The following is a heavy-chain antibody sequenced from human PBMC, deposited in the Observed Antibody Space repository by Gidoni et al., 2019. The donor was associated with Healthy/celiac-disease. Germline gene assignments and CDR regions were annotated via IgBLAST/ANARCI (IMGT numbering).Heavy chain of an antibody. Sequence: QVQLVESGGGVVQPGRSLRLPCSSSGFPFSSYGMHWVRQAPGKGLEWVAVIWYDGNNKYYADSVKGRFTISRDNSKNTLYLQMNSLRAEDTAVYYCARNSGPAGPFDYWGQGTLVTVSS. D-gene: IGHD6-19*01. CDR2: IWYDGNNK. CDR3: ARNSGPAGPFDY. V-gene: IGHV3-33*08. J-gene: IGHJ4*02. CDR1: GFPFSSYG.